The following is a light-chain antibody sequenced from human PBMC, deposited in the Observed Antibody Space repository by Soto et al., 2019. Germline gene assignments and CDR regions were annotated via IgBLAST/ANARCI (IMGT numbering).Light chain of an antibody. V-gene: IGKV1-27*01. Sequence: DIPMTQSPSSLSASVGDRVTITCRASQGISNYLAWYQQKPGGVPKLLIYSAYTLQSGVPSRFSGSGSGTDFTLTISSLQPEDAATYYCQKYNSAPYTFGQGTKLEIK. J-gene: IGKJ2*01. CDR2: SAY. CDR3: QKYNSAPYT. CDR1: QGISNY.